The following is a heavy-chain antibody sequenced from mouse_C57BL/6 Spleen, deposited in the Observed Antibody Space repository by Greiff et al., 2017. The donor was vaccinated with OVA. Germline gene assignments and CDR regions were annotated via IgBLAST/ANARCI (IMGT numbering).Heavy chain of an antibody. J-gene: IGHJ2*01. CDR1: GYSITSGYY. D-gene: IGHD1-1*01. CDR2: ISYDGSN. V-gene: IGHV3-6*01. CDR3: ARVAVGYYFDY. Sequence: DVKLVESGPGLVKPSQSLSLTCSVTGYSITSGYYWNWIRQFPGNKLEWMGYISYDGSNNYNPSLKNRISITRDTSKNQFFLKLNSVTTEDTATYYCARVAVGYYFDYWGQGTTLTVSS.